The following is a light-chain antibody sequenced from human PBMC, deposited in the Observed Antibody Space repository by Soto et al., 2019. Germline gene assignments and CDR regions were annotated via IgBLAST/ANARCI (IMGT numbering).Light chain of an antibody. J-gene: IGKJ1*01. CDR3: QQRSNWPPWT. CDR1: QSVSSN. V-gene: IGKV3-15*01. CDR2: GAS. Sequence: LSPGTLSLSKGERATLSCRASQSVSSNLAWYQQKPGQAPRLLIYGASTRATGIPARFSGSGSGTEFTLTISSLQSEDFAVYYCQQRSNWPPWTFGQGTKVDIK.